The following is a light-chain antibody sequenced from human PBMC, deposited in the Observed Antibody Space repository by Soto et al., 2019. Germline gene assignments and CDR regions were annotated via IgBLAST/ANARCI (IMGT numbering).Light chain of an antibody. CDR2: DVS. Sequence: QSLLTHPASVSGSPGQSITISCTGTSGDVGAYDFVSWYQHHPGKAPRLVIYDVSRRPAAASDRFSGPKSGSTASLTISSLQAEDEADYYCVSFTVHYSYVVGTWTTVTV. V-gene: IGLV2-14*01. CDR1: SGDVGAYDF. CDR3: VSFTVHYSYV. J-gene: IGLJ1*01.